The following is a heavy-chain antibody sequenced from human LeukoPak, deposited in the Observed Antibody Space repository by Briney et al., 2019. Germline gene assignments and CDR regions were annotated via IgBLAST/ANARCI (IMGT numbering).Heavy chain of an antibody. V-gene: IGHV4-34*01. CDR3: ARGRGIVVL. CDR1: GGSFSGYY. D-gene: IGHD3-22*01. Sequence: SETLSLTCAVYGGSFSGYYWSWIRQPPGKGLEWIGEINHSGSTNYNPSLKSRVTISVDTSKNQFSLKLSSVTAAGTAVYYCARGRGIVVLWGQGTLVTVSS. J-gene: IGHJ4*02. CDR2: INHSGST.